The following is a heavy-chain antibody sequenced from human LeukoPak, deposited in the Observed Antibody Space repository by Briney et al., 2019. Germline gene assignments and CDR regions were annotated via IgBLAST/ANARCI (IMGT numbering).Heavy chain of an antibody. Sequence: WIRQPPGKGLEWIGSIYYSGSTYYNPSLKSRVTISVDTSKNQFSLKLSSVTAADTAVYYCARQLGYCSSTSCYADKADYWGQGTLVTVSS. V-gene: IGHV4-39*01. CDR3: ARQLGYCSSTSCYADKADY. J-gene: IGHJ4*02. D-gene: IGHD2-2*01. CDR2: IYYSGST.